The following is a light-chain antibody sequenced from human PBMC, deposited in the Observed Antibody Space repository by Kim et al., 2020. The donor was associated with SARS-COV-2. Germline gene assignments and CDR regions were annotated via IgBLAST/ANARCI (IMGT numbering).Light chain of an antibody. CDR1: SSNIGSDT. V-gene: IGLV1-44*01. CDR3: AAWDDSLNGPV. CDR2: NNN. Sequence: QSVLTQPPSASGTPGQRVTISCSVSSSNIGSDTVDWYQHLPGAAPQLLIYNNNQRPSGVPDRFSASKSGTSASLAISGLQSEDEADYYCAAWDDSLNGPVFDGGTQLTVL. J-gene: IGLJ3*02.